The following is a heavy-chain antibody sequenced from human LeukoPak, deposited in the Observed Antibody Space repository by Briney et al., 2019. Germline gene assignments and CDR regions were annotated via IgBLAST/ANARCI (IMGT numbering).Heavy chain of an antibody. V-gene: IGHV4-61*10. Sequence: PSETLSLTCTVSGGSVSSDTYYWSWVRQPAGKGLEWIGRIYTHGTTNYNPSLKSRVTISVDTSKNQFSLKLCSVTAADTAVYYCARGSEWSSGVSDYWGQGTLVTVSS. CDR2: IYTHGTT. J-gene: IGHJ4*02. CDR1: GGSVSSDTYY. D-gene: IGHD3-3*01. CDR3: ARGSEWSSGVSDY.